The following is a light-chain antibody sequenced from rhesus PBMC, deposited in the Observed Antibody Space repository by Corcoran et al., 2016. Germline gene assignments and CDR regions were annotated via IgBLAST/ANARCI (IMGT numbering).Light chain of an antibody. V-gene: IGKV1-38*01. Sequence: DIQLTQSPSSLSASVGDRVTITCRASQDISSYLAWYQQKSVRAPKLLIYDASNLQSGVASRFSGNGAGTEFTPTITSLQPEEFATNNWQQRNSYPGTFGQGTKVEIK. CDR2: DAS. CDR1: QDISSY. CDR3: QQRNSYPGT. J-gene: IGKJ1*01.